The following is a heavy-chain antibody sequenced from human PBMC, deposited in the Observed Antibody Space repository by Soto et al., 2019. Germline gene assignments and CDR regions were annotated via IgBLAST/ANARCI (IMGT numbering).Heavy chain of an antibody. CDR3: ARILFGRSVAGGYFYMDV. D-gene: IGHD6-19*01. Sequence: SGPTLVNPTETLTLTCTVSGFSLSNGKVGVSWIRQPPGKALEWLAHIFSNDEKSYRTSLKSRLTISEDTSKSQVILTMTNVDPVDTATYYCARILFGRSVAGGYFYMDVWGKGTTVTVSS. CDR1: GFSLSNGKVG. J-gene: IGHJ6*03. V-gene: IGHV2-26*01. CDR2: IFSNDEK.